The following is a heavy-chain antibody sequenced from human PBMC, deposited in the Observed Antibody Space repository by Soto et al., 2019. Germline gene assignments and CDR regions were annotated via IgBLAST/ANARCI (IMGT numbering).Heavy chain of an antibody. J-gene: IGHJ5*02. CDR3: ARDLSLPTYYDFWSGYYSWFDP. CDR2: ISSSSSYI. D-gene: IGHD3-3*01. CDR1: GFTFSSYS. Sequence: GGSLRLSCAASGFTFSSYSMNWVRHAPGKGLEWVSSISSSSSYIYYADSVKGRFTISRDNAKNSLYLQMNSLRAEDTAVYYCARDLSLPTYYDFWSGYYSWFDPWGQGTLVTVSS. V-gene: IGHV3-21*01.